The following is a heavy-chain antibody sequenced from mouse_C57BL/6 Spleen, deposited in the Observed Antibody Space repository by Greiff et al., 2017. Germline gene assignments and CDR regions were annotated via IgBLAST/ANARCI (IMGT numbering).Heavy chain of an antibody. D-gene: IGHD3-2*01. Sequence: ESGPGLVKPSQSLSLTCSVTGYSITSGYYWNWIRQFPGNKLEWMGYISYDGSNNYNPSLKNRISITRDTSKNQFFLKLNSVTTEDTATYNCARGRQLDYWGQGTTLTVSS. V-gene: IGHV3-6*01. CDR2: ISYDGSN. CDR1: GYSITSGYY. J-gene: IGHJ2*01. CDR3: ARGRQLDY.